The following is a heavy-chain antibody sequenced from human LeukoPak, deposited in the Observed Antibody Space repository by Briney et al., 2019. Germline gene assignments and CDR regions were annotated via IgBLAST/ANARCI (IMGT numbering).Heavy chain of an antibody. D-gene: IGHD6-13*01. CDR1: GGSISSSNW. CDR2: IYHSGST. CDR3: ASCEGRGAADYYYYYMDV. V-gene: IGHV4-4*02. J-gene: IGHJ6*03. Sequence: PSETLSLTCAVSGGSISSSNWWSWVRPPPGKGLEWIGEIYHSGSTNYNPSLKSRVTISVDKSKNQFSLKLSSVTAADTAVYYCASCEGRGAADYYYYYMDVWGKGTTVTVSS.